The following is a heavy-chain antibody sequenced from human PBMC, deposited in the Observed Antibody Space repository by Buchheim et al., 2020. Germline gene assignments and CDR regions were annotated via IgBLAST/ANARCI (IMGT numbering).Heavy chain of an antibody. V-gene: IGHV3-23*04. J-gene: IGHJ5*02. Sequence: VQLVESGGGLVKPGGSLRLSCAASGFTFSDYYMSWIRQAPGKGLEWVSAISGSGGSTYYADSVKGRFTISRDNSKNTLYLQMNSLRAEDTAVYYCARSRAVAGTSQWFDPWGQGTL. CDR1: GFTFSDYY. CDR3: ARSRAVAGTSQWFDP. CDR2: ISGSGGST. D-gene: IGHD6-19*01.